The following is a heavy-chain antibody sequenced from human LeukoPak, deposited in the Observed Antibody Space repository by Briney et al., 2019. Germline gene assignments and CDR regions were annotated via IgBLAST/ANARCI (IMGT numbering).Heavy chain of an antibody. CDR1: GDSISSSSDY. D-gene: IGHD3-10*01. J-gene: IGHJ3*02. V-gene: IGHV4-39*01. CDR3: ARLYYYGSGSYLSGFDI. CDR2: VHHSGST. Sequence: SETLSLTCTVSGDSISSSSDYWGWIRQPPGKGLEWIGSVHHSGSTYYTPSLKSRVTISVDTSKNQFSLKLSSVTAADTAVYQCARLYYYGSGSYLSGFDIWGQGTMVTVSS.